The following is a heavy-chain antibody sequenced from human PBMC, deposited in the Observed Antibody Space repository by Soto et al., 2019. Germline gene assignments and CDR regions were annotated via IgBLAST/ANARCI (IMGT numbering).Heavy chain of an antibody. CDR3: ARYSTPGWFGELLARSPGTNWFDP. CDR2: IVVGSGNT. J-gene: IGHJ5*02. D-gene: IGHD3-10*01. CDR1: GFTFTSSA. V-gene: IGHV1-58*01. Sequence: SVKVSCKASGFTFTSSAVQWVRQARGQRLEWIGWIVVGSGNTNYAQKFQERVTITRDMSTSTAYMELSSLRSEDTAVYYCARYSTPGWFGELLARSPGTNWFDPWGQGTLVTVSS.